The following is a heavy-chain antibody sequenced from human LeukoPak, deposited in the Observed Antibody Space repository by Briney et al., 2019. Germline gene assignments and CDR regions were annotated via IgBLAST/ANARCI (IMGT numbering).Heavy chain of an antibody. CDR2: ISSGSSYI. D-gene: IGHD3-22*01. V-gene: IGHV3-21*01. CDR1: GFTFSTHT. CDR3: RRSDSSGETVDY. J-gene: IGHJ4*02. Sequence: GGSLRLSCAASGFTFSTHTMNWVRQAPGKGLEWVSSISSGSSYIYYADSVKGRFTISRDNAKNSLYLQMKSLRDEDTAVYHCRRSDSSGETVDYWGQGTLVTVSS.